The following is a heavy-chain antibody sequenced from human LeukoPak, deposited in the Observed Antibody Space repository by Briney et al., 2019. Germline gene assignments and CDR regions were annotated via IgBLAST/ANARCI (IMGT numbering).Heavy chain of an antibody. CDR2: IRNKVNSYTT. D-gene: IGHD1-1*01. CDR1: GFIFSDYY. Sequence: PGGSQRLSCAVSGFIFSDYYMDWVRQAPGKGPEWVGRIRNKVNSYTTEYAASVKGRFTVSRDESEDSIYLQMNSLKTEDTAVYYCARTTRDTSGHWNFDLWGRGTLVTVSS. V-gene: IGHV3-72*01. CDR3: ARTTRDTSGHWNFDL. J-gene: IGHJ2*01.